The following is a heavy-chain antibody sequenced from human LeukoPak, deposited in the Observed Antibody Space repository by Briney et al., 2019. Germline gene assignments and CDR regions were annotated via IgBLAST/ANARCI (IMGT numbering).Heavy chain of an antibody. V-gene: IGHV1-69*04. CDR3: ARADGRAVAGTGVVAFDI. Sequence: ASVKVSCKASGGTFSSYAISWVRQAPGQGLEWMGRIIPILGIANYAQKFQGRVTITADKSTSTAHMELSSLRSEDTAVYYCARADGRAVAGTGVVAFDIWGQGTMVTVSS. J-gene: IGHJ3*02. D-gene: IGHD6-19*01. CDR1: GGTFSSYA. CDR2: IIPILGIA.